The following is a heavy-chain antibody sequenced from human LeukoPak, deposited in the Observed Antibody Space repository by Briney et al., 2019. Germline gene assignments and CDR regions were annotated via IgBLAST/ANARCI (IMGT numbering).Heavy chain of an antibody. CDR1: GFTFSSYG. J-gene: IGHJ4*02. D-gene: IGHD2-2*01. CDR3: AKDREYQLLYYFDY. Sequence: GGSLRLSCAASGFTFSSYGMHWVRQAPGKGLEWVAVISYDGSNKYYADSVKGRFTISRDNSKNTLYLQMNSLRAEDTAVYYCAKDREYQLLYYFDYWGQRTLVTVSS. CDR2: ISYDGSNK. V-gene: IGHV3-30*18.